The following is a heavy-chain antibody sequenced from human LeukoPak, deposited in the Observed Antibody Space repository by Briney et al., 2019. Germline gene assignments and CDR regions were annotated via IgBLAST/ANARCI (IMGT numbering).Heavy chain of an antibody. CDR3: ARDGHAWAAAGPYYFDY. CDR1: GGFISSYY. CDR2: IYYSGST. Sequence: SETLSLICTVSGGFISSYYWSWIRQPPGKGLEWIGYIYYSGSTNYNPSLKSRVTISVDTSKNQFSLKLSSVTAADTAVYYCARDGHAWAAAGPYYFDYWGQGTLVTVSS. D-gene: IGHD6-13*01. J-gene: IGHJ4*02. V-gene: IGHV4-59*01.